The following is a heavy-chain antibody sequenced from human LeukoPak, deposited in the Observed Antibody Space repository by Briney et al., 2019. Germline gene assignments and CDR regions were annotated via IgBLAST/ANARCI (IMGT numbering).Heavy chain of an antibody. CDR2: ISNDGTTT. V-gene: IGHV3-74*01. CDR1: RFTFSSYW. D-gene: IGHD3-10*01. CDR3: TRDITLTRGGRSDY. J-gene: IGHJ4*02. Sequence: GGSLRLSCAASRFTFSSYWMYWVRQAPGKGLVWVSRISNDGTTTNFADPVKGRFTISRDNAKNTVYLQMNSLRAEDTAVYYCTRDITLTRGGRSDYWGQGTLVTVSS.